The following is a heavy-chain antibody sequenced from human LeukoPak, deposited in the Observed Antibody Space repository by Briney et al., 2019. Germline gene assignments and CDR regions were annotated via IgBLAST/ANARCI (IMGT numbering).Heavy chain of an antibody. Sequence: GRSLRLSCAASGFTFDDYAMHWVRHAPGKGLEWVSGISWNSGSIGYADSVKGRFTISRDNAKNSLYLQMNSLRAEDTALYYCAKDVGMSAAAGYFDYWGQGTLVTVSS. D-gene: IGHD6-13*01. V-gene: IGHV3-9*01. J-gene: IGHJ4*02. CDR1: GFTFDDYA. CDR2: ISWNSGSI. CDR3: AKDVGMSAAAGYFDY.